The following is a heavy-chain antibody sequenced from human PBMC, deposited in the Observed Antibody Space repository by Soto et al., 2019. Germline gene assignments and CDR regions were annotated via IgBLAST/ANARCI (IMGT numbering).Heavy chain of an antibody. CDR1: GFTFNDYA. Sequence: EVQLAESGGGSVQPGRSLRLSCAASGFTFNDYAMHWVRQAPGKGLEWVSGLSWNGGSVHYADSVRGRFTISRDNAKSSLYLQMNSLRPEDTAIYYCAKDIQLYSTTVAHWGQGTLVTVSS. CDR2: LSWNGGSV. V-gene: IGHV3-9*01. CDR3: AKDIQLYSTTVAH. J-gene: IGHJ5*02. D-gene: IGHD2-15*01.